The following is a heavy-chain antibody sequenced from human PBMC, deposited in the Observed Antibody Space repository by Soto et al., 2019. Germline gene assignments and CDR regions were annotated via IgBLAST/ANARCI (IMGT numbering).Heavy chain of an antibody. V-gene: IGHV3-23*01. CDR2: ISGSGGST. Sequence: EVQLLESGGGLVQPGGSLRLSCAASGFTFSSYAMSWVRQAPGKGLEWVSAISGSGGSTYYADSVKGRFTISRDNSKNTLYLQMNSLSAEDTAVYYCAKIPYYYDGSGVLAGIWGQGTMVTVSS. CDR1: GFTFSSYA. CDR3: AKIPYYYDGSGVLAGI. D-gene: IGHD3-22*01. J-gene: IGHJ3*02.